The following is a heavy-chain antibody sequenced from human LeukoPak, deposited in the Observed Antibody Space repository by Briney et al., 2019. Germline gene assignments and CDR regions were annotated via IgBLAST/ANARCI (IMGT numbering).Heavy chain of an antibody. CDR3: ARGTGASYRVYFLQ. V-gene: IGHV4-34*01. D-gene: IGHD1-26*01. CDR1: GGSVTRDY. Sequence: SETLSLTCAVSGGSVTRDYWGWLRQAPGKGLEWLGEINKISPDGRANYNPSLTSRVTISLDTSKNQLSLHLTSVTAADTAVYYCARGTGASYRVYFLQWGLGTLVSVSS. J-gene: IGHJ1*01. CDR2: INKISPDGRA.